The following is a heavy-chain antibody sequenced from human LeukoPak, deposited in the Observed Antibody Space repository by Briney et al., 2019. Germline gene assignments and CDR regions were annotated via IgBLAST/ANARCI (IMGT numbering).Heavy chain of an antibody. Sequence: QAGGSLRLSCAASGFTFSSFWMHWVRQAPGKGLVWVSRTNNDGSDTSYAASVKGRFTISRDNAKNTLYLQMNSLRAEDTAVYYCARDLYSSGVEYYFDYWGQGTLVTVSS. D-gene: IGHD6-19*01. V-gene: IGHV3-74*01. CDR1: GFTFSSFW. CDR2: TNNDGSDT. J-gene: IGHJ4*02. CDR3: ARDLYSSGVEYYFDY.